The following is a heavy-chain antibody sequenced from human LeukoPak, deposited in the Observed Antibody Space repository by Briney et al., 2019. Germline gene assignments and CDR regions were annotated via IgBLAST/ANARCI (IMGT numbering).Heavy chain of an antibody. J-gene: IGHJ6*03. CDR2: INPNSGGT. CDR1: GYTLTGYY. CDR3: ARDPDYYYYMDV. V-gene: IGHV1-2*02. Sequence: ASVKVSCKASGYTLTGYYMHWVRQAPGQGLEWMGWINPNSGGTNYAQKFQGRVTMTRDTSISTAYMELSRLRSDDTAVYYCARDPDYYYYMDVWGKGTTVTISS.